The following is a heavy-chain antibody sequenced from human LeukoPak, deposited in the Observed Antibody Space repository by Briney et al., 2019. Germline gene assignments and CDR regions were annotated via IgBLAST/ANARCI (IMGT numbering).Heavy chain of an antibody. D-gene: IGHD3-22*01. Sequence: GASVKVSCKASGYTFTGYYMHWVRQAPGQGLEWMGWINPNSGGTNYAQKFQGRVTMTRDTSISTAYMELSRLRSDDTAVYYCARVRGYYYDSSGYFRKDAFDIWGQGTMVTVSS. CDR1: GYTFTGYY. J-gene: IGHJ3*02. V-gene: IGHV1-2*02. CDR2: INPNSGGT. CDR3: ARVRGYYYDSSGYFRKDAFDI.